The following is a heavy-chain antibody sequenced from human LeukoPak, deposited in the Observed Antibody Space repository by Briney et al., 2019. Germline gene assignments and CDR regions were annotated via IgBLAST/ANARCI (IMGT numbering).Heavy chain of an antibody. CDR1: VLTHISYQ. Sequence: QPGGSLRLSCAPSVLTHISYQMTWVRQAPGKGLEWISYISSASNMIYYAESVKGRFTISRDNAKNSLYLQMNRLRAEDTAVYYCATASGSWYRYYFDSWGQGTLVTVSS. CDR3: ATASGSWYRYYFDS. D-gene: IGHD6-13*01. CDR2: ISSASNMI. V-gene: IGHV3-48*03. J-gene: IGHJ4*02.